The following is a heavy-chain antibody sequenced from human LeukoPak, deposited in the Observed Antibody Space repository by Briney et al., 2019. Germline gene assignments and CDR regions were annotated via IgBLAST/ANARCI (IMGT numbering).Heavy chain of an antibody. CDR3: ARGYYGGAVDS. J-gene: IGHJ4*02. V-gene: IGHV4-4*07. CDR2: MYTNGES. CDR1: GGSISSYY. Sequence: NSSETLSLTCTVSGGSISSYYWSWIRQPPGKGLEWIGRMYTNGESDYNPSLKGRVAMSVDTSKSQFSLKLNSMTAADTALYYCARGYYGGAVDSWGQGILVIVSS. D-gene: IGHD3-16*01.